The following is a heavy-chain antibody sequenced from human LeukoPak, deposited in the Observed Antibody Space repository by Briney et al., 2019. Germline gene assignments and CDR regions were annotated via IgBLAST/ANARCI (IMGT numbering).Heavy chain of an antibody. CDR2: IIPIFGTA. CDR3: ASTRDYDSSLQPYYFDY. D-gene: IGHD3-22*01. V-gene: IGHV1-69*06. CDR1: GGTFSSYA. J-gene: IGHJ4*02. Sequence: GASVKVSCKASGGTFSSYAISWVRQTPGQGLEWMGGIIPIFGTANYAQKFQGRVTITADKSTSTAYMELSSLRSEDTAVYYCASTRDYDSSLQPYYFDYWGQGTLVTVSS.